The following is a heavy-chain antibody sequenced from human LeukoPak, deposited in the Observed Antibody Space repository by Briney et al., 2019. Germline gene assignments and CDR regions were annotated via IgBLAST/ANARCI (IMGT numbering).Heavy chain of an antibody. CDR2: INHSGST. Sequence: SETLSLTCTVSGGSISSYYWSWIRQPPGKGLEWIGEINHSGSTNYNPSLKSRVTISVDTSKNQFSLKLSSVTAADTAVYYCARKTMVRGPWGYWGQGTLVTVSS. CDR3: ARKTMVRGPWGY. V-gene: IGHV4-34*01. CDR1: GGSISSYY. J-gene: IGHJ4*02. D-gene: IGHD3-10*01.